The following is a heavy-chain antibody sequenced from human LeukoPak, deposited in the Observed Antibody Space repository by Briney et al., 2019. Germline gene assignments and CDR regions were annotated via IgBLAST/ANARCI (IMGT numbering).Heavy chain of an antibody. Sequence: ASVKVSCKASGYIFTNHYMHWVRQAPGQGLEWMGWISAYNGNTNYAQKLQGRVTMTTDTSTSTAYMELRSLRSDDTAVYYCARERSSSSWYQVKFYYYYMDVWGKGTTVTVSS. V-gene: IGHV1-18*01. CDR3: ARERSSSSWYQVKFYYYYMDV. D-gene: IGHD6-13*01. J-gene: IGHJ6*03. CDR2: ISAYNGNT. CDR1: GYIFTNHY.